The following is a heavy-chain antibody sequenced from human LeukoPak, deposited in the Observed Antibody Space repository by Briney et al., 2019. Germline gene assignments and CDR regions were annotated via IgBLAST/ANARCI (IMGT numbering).Heavy chain of an antibody. CDR2: ISGSGGST. J-gene: IGHJ3*02. V-gene: IGHV3-23*01. Sequence: PGGSLRLSCAASGFTFSSYAMSWVRQAPGKGLEWVSAISGSGGSTYYADSVKGRFTISRDNSKNTLYLQMNSLRAEDTAVYYCAKDRPYCDSSGYSPLCDAFDIWGQGTMVTVSS. CDR1: GFTFSSYA. CDR3: AKDRPYCDSSGYSPLCDAFDI. D-gene: IGHD3-22*01.